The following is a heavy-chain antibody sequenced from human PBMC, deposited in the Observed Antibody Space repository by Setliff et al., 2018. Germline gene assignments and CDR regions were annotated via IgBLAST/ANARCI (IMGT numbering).Heavy chain of an antibody. V-gene: IGHV4-39*07. Sequence: PSETLSLTCTLSGDSISRSTYYWGWIRQSPGKGLDWIGTVDRSGNTFTGRLVFSLDTSVNTAFVQISSLKAEDTAVYYCARDGGNGVDYWGQGTLVTVSS. J-gene: IGHJ4*02. D-gene: IGHD3-16*01. CDR2: VDRSGNT. CDR1: GDSISRSTYY. CDR3: ARDGGNGVDY.